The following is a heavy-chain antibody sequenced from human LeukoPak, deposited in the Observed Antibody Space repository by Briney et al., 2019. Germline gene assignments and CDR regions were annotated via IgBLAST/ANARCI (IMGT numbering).Heavy chain of an antibody. CDR1: GFTFSNYG. Sequence: GRSVRLSCAASGFTFSNYGMHWVRHAPGKGLEWLTVISFDVGKKYYEDFVKGRFTISRDNSKNTLYLQMNSRRAEDTAVYYCAKDIDGDDDTDAFDIWGQGTMFTLSS. D-gene: IGHD4-17*01. J-gene: IGHJ3*02. CDR3: AKDIDGDDDTDAFDI. CDR2: ISFDVGKK. V-gene: IGHV3-30*18.